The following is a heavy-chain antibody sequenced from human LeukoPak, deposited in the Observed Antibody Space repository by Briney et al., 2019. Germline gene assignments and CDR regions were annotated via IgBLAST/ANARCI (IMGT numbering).Heavy chain of an antibody. D-gene: IGHD1-26*01. CDR3: AKDPIFSGSYGVFDS. CDR2: IIDSGNSI. J-gene: IGHJ4*02. CDR1: GFTFSSYG. Sequence: GGSLRLSCAASGFTFSSYGMHWVRQAPGKGLEWVSTIIDSGNSIYYADSVEGRFTISRDNSKNTLYLQMNSLRAGDTAVYYCAKDPIFSGSYGVFDSWGQGTLVTVSS. V-gene: IGHV3-23*01.